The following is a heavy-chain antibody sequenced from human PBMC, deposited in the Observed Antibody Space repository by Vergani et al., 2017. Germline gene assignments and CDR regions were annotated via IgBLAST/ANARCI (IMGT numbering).Heavy chain of an antibody. D-gene: IGHD3-3*01. CDR2: IKQDGSEN. Sequence: EVQLVESGGGLVQPGGSLRLSCAASGFTFSSYWMSWVRQAPGKGLEWVANIKQDGSENYYVDSVKGRFTISRDNAKNSLYLQMNSLRAEDTAVYYCARRITIFGVVVFHYYGMDVWGQGTTVTVSS. CDR3: ARRITIFGVVVFHYYGMDV. V-gene: IGHV3-7*01. J-gene: IGHJ6*02. CDR1: GFTFSSYW.